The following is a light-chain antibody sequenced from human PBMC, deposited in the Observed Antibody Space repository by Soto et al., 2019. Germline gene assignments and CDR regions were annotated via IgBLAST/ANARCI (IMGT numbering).Light chain of an antibody. CDR2: DVS. CDR1: SSDVGGYNY. Sequence: QSVLTQPASVSGSPGQSITISCTGTSSDVGGYNYVSWYQQHPGKAPKLMIYDVSNRPLGVSNRFSGSKSGNTASLTISGLQAEDEADYYCSSYTSSSTVFGGGTKVTVL. CDR3: SSYTSSSTV. V-gene: IGLV2-14*01. J-gene: IGLJ2*01.